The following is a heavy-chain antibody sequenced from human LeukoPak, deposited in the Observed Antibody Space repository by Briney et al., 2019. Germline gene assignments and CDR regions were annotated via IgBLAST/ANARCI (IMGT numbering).Heavy chain of an antibody. J-gene: IGHJ4*02. CDR3: ARGPDDSSRIPHDY. V-gene: IGHV3-23*01. CDR2: VSGRGENT. CDR1: GFTFSGFA. Sequence: GGSLRLSCAASGFTFSGFAMTWVRQAPGRGLEWVSSVSGRGENTYYADSVRGRCTISRDNSKNTLYLQMNSLRAEDTAVYYCARGPDDSSRIPHDYWGQGTLVTVSS. D-gene: IGHD3-22*01.